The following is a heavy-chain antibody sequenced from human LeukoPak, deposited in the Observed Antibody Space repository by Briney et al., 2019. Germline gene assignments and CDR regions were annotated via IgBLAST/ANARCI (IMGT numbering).Heavy chain of an antibody. CDR3: ARADCSSTSCYSDAFDI. CDR2: IYYSGST. CDR1: GGSISSSSYY. Sequence: SETLSLTCTVSGGSISSSSYYWGWIRQPPGKGLEWIGSIYYSGSTYYNPSLKSRVTISVDTSKNQFSLKLSSVTAADTAVYYCARADCSSTSCYSDAFDIWGQGTMVTVSS. J-gene: IGHJ3*02. V-gene: IGHV4-39*07. D-gene: IGHD2-2*02.